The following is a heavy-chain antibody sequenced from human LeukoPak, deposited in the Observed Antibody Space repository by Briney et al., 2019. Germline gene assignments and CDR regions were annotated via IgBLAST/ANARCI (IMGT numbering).Heavy chain of an antibody. D-gene: IGHD6-13*01. CDR2: IIPIFGTA. CDR3: ASLSGAFGYSHSGMDY. J-gene: IGHJ4*02. CDR1: GGTFSSYA. V-gene: IGHV1-69*13. Sequence: GASVKVSCKASGGTFSSYAISWVRQAPGQGLEWMGGIIPIFGTASYAQKFQGRVTITADESTSTAYMELSSLRSEDTAVYYCASLSGAFGYSHSGMDYWGQGTLVTVSS.